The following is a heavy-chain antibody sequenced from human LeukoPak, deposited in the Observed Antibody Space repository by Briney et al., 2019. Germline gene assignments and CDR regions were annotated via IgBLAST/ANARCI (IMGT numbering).Heavy chain of an antibody. J-gene: IGHJ5*02. CDR3: AREGPMEQQPRGWFDP. CDR2: INSDGSST. D-gene: IGHD6-13*01. Sequence: GGSLRLSCAASGFTFSSYWMHWVRQAPGKGLVWVSRINSDGSSTSYADSVKGRFTISRDNAKSTLYLQMNSLRAEDTAVYYCAREGPMEQQPRGWFDPWGQGTLVTVSS. V-gene: IGHV3-74*01. CDR1: GFTFSSYW.